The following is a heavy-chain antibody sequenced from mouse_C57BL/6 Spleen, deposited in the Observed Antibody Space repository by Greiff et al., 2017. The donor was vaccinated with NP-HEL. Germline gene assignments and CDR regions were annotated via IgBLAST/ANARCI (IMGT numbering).Heavy chain of an antibody. J-gene: IGHJ1*03. V-gene: IGHV1-47*01. D-gene: IGHD1-1*01. CDR2: FHPYNDDT. CDR1: GYTFTTYP. CDR3: ARGATVVASNWYFDV. Sequence: VQGVESGAELVKPGASVKMSCKASGYTFTTYPIEWMKQNHGKSLEWIGNFHPYNDDTKYNEKFKGKATLTVEKSSSTVYLELSRLTSDDSAVYYCARGATVVASNWYFDVWGTGTTVTVSS.